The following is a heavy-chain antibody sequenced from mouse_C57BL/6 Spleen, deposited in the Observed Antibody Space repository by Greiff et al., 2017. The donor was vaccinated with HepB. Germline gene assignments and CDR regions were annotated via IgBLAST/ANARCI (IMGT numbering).Heavy chain of an antibody. Sequence: EVQLQQSGPELVKPGASVKMSCKASGYTFTDYNMHWVKQSHGKSLEWIGYINPNNGGTSYNQKFKGKATLTVNKSSSTAYMELRSLTSEDSAGYYCARSIVPHWYFDVWGTGTTVTVSS. CDR2: INPNNGGT. CDR1: GYTFTDYN. V-gene: IGHV1-22*01. J-gene: IGHJ1*03. CDR3: ARSIVPHWYFDV. D-gene: IGHD2-5*01.